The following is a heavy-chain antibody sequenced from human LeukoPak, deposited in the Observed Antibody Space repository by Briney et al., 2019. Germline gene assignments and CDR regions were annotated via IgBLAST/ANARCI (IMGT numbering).Heavy chain of an antibody. D-gene: IGHD2-15*01. CDR3: ARDYSIDI. J-gene: IGHJ3*02. Sequence: GGSRSLSCEASGLTFSSDWMHWVRQAPGKGLEWVANIKQDGSDKYYVDSVKGRFTISRDNAKNSLYLQMNSLRAEDTAVYYCARDYSIDIWGQGTMVTVSS. V-gene: IGHV3-7*01. CDR1: GLTFSSDW. CDR2: IKQDGSDK.